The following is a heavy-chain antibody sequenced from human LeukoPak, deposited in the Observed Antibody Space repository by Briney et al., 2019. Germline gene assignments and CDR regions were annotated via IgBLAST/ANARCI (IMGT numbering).Heavy chain of an antibody. D-gene: IGHD2-2*01. CDR1: GFTFSSYG. V-gene: IGHV3-73*01. J-gene: IGHJ4*02. Sequence: GGSLRLSCAASGFTFSSYGMHWVRQASGKGLEWVCRIRSKANSYATAYAASVKGRFTISRDDSKNTAYLQMNSLKTEDTAVYYCTRLYCSSTTCYFDYWGQGALVTVSS. CDR2: IRSKANSYAT. CDR3: TRLYCSSTTCYFDY.